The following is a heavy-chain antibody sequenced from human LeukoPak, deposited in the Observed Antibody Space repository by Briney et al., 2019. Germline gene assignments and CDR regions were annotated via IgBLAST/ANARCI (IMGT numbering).Heavy chain of an antibody. CDR2: IYHSGNT. Sequence: SETLSLTCIVSSYSVSSGYYWDWIRQPPGKGLEWIGSIYHSGNTYYNPSLKSRVIISVETSKNQFSLKLSSVTAADTAVYYCVRDLMGSGFDFWGQGALVTVSS. J-gene: IGHJ4*02. D-gene: IGHD2-8*01. V-gene: IGHV4-38-2*02. CDR3: VRDLMGSGFDF. CDR1: SYSVSSGYY.